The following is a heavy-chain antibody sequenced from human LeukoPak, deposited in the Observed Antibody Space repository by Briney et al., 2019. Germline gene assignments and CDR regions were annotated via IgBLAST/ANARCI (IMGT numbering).Heavy chain of an antibody. Sequence: SWIRQXXXKGREXIVYIYYSCSTYYNPSLKSRVTISVDTSKNQFSLKLSSVTAADTAVYYCARCITIFGVVSDYFDYWGQGTLVTVSS. CDR2: IYYSCST. CDR3: ARCITIFGVVSDYFDY. V-gene: IGHV4-31*02. D-gene: IGHD3-3*01. J-gene: IGHJ4*02.